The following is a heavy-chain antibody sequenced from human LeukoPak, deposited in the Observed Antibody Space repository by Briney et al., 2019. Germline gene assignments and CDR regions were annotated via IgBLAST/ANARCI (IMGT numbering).Heavy chain of an antibody. V-gene: IGHV5-51*01. J-gene: IGHJ6*03. CDR1: GYSFTSYW. Sequence: KDGESLKISCKGSGYSFTSYWIGWVRQMPGKGLEWMGIIYPGDSDTRYSPSFQGQVTISADKSISTAYLQWSSLKASDTAMYYCARHSGYSYGLRDYYYYYMDVWGKGTTVTVSS. CDR2: IYPGDSDT. CDR3: ARHSGYSYGLRDYYYYYMDV. D-gene: IGHD5-18*01.